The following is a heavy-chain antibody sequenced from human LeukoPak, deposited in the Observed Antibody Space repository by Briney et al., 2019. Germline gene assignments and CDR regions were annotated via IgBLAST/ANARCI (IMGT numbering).Heavy chain of an antibody. CDR1: GFTFGKYW. V-gene: IGHV3-7*03. Sequence: GGSLRLSCVASGFTFGKYWMSWVRQAPGKGLEWVANIKLDGSEKNYVDSVKGRFTISRDNTKNSLYLQINSLRVEDTAVFYCARDQYDTWSRRGNFDSWGQGTLVIVSS. CDR3: ARDQYDTWSRRGNFDS. D-gene: IGHD3-3*01. J-gene: IGHJ4*02. CDR2: IKLDGSEK.